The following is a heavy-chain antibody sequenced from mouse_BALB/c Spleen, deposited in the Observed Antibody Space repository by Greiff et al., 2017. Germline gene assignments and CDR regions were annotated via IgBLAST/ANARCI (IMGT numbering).Heavy chain of an antibody. CDR3: ARGGKRGPYARDY. J-gene: IGHJ4*01. D-gene: IGHD1-1*02. CDR1: GFTFSSFG. CDR2: ISSGSSTI. V-gene: IGHV5-17*02. Sequence: EVHLVESGGGLVQPGGSRKLSCAASGFTFSSFGMHWVRQAPEKGLEWVAYISSGSSTIYYADTVKGRFTISRDNPKNTLFLQMTSLRSEDTAMYYCARGGKRGPYARDYWGQGTSVTVSS.